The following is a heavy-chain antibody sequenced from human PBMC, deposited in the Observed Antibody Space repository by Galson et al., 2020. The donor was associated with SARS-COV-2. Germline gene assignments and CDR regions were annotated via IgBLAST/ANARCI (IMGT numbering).Heavy chain of an antibody. D-gene: IGHD3-9*01. Sequence: SGPTLAKPTQTLTLTCTFSGFSLSTSGMRVSWIRQPPGKALEWLARIDWDDDKFYSTSLKTRLTISKDTSKNQVVLTMTNMDPVDTATYYCARSYYDILTGYLAAFDLWGQGTMVTVSS. CDR2: IDWDDDK. J-gene: IGHJ3*01. CDR1: GFSLSTSGMR. V-gene: IGHV2-70*04. CDR3: ARSYYDILTGYLAAFDL.